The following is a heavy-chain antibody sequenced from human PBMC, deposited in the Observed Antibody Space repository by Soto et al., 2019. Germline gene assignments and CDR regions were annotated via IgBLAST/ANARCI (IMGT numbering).Heavy chain of an antibody. CDR2: MNPNSGNT. CDR1: GYTFTTYN. CDR3: VRDGVAATY. J-gene: IGHJ4*02. V-gene: IGHV1-8*01. D-gene: IGHD2-21*02. Sequence: ASVKVSCKASGYTFTTYNINWVRQATGQGLEWMGWMNPNSGNTGYAQKFQDRITLTRDTSITTAYMELSSLRSDDTAVYFCVRDGVAATYWGQGTLVTVS.